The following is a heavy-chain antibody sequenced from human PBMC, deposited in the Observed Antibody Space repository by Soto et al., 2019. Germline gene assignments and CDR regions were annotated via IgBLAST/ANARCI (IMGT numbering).Heavy chain of an antibody. CDR2: INHSGST. V-gene: IGHV4-34*01. Sequence: PSETLSLTCAVYGGSFSGYYWSWIRQPPGKGLEWIGEINHSGSTNYNPSLKSRVTISVDTSKNQFSLKLSSVTAADTAVYYCARDYGSGSYDWFDPWGQGTLVTVSS. D-gene: IGHD3-10*01. CDR1: GGSFSGYY. J-gene: IGHJ5*02. CDR3: ARDYGSGSYDWFDP.